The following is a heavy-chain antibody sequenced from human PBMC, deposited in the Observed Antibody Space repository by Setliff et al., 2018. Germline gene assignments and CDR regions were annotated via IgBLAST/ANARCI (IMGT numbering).Heavy chain of an antibody. CDR1: GGTFSSYA. V-gene: IGHV1-24*01. CDR3: ATQPLQWELLGFDY. CDR2: FDPEDGET. J-gene: IGHJ4*02. D-gene: IGHD1-26*01. Sequence: ASVKVSCKASGGTFSSYAISWVRQAPGQGLEWMGGFDPEDGETIYAQKFQGRVTMTEDTSTDTAYMELSSLRSEDTAVYYCATQPLQWELLGFDYWGQGTLVTVSS.